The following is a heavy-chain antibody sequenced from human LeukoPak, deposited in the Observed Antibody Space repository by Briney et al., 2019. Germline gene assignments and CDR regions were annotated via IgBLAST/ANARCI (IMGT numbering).Heavy chain of an antibody. V-gene: IGHV3-30*18. J-gene: IGHJ6*02. Sequence: GGSLRLSCAASGFTFSSYGMHWVRQAPGKGLEWVAVISYDGSNKYYADSVKGRFTIARDNSKNTLYLQMNSLRAEDTAVYYCAKDRTRDYDFWSGYYCGMDVWGQGTTVTVSS. CDR2: ISYDGSNK. CDR3: AKDRTRDYDFWSGYYCGMDV. D-gene: IGHD3-3*01. CDR1: GFTFSSYG.